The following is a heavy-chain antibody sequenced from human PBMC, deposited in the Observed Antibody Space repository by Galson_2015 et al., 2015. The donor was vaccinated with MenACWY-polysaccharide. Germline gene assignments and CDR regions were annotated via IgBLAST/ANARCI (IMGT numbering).Heavy chain of an antibody. CDR3: ARELGRMMVTPYFDS. D-gene: IGHD2-21*02. J-gene: IGHJ4*02. V-gene: IGHV3-66*01. CDR2: IYSGGDT. CDR1: GFTVSNNF. Sequence: SLRLSCAASGFTVSNNFMSWVRQAPGKGLEWVSVIYSGGDTYYADSVKGRFTISRDNSKNTLYLQMNSLRAEDTAVYYCARELGRMMVTPYFDSGGQGTLVTVSS.